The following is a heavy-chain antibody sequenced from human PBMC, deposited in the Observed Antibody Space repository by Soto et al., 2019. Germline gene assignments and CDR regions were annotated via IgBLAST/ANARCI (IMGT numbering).Heavy chain of an antibody. CDR3: TTERSELSLGYSGSDYYYYYYMDV. CDR1: GFTFSNAW. D-gene: IGHD5-12*01. J-gene: IGHJ6*03. Sequence: GGSLRLSCAASGFTFSNAWMSWVRQAPGKGLEWVGRIKSKTDGGTTDYAAPVKGRFTISRDDSKNTLYLQMNSLKTEDTAVYYCTTERSELSLGYSGSDYYYYYYMDVWGKGTTVTVSS. V-gene: IGHV3-15*01. CDR2: IKSKTDGGTT.